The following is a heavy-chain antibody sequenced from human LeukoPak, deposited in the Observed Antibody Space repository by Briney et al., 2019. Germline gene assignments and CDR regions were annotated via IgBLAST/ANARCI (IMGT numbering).Heavy chain of an antibody. CDR2: ISSSSSYI. CDR3: ARASVDDSSGYYYDY. CDR1: RFTFSSYS. V-gene: IGHV3-21*01. Sequence: GGSLRLSCAASRFTFSSYSMNWVRQAPGKGLEWVSSISSSSSYIYYADSVKGRFTISRDNAKNSLYLQMNSLRAEDTAVYYCARASVDDSSGYYYDYWGQGTLVTVSS. D-gene: IGHD3-22*01. J-gene: IGHJ4*02.